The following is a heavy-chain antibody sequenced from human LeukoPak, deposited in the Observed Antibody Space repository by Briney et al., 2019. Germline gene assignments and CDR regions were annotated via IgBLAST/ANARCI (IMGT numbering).Heavy chain of an antibody. CDR3: ARELRGDIVDPWLQFRRGVIDY. J-gene: IGHJ4*02. CDR2: ISAYNGNT. D-gene: IGHD5-24*01. Sequence: ASVKVSCKASGVTFSNFAISWVRQAPGQGLEWMGWISAYNGNTNYAQKLQGRVTMTTDTSTSTAYMELSSLRSEDTAVYYCARELRGDIVDPWLQFRRGVIDYWGQGTLVTVSS. V-gene: IGHV1-18*01. CDR1: GVTFSNFA.